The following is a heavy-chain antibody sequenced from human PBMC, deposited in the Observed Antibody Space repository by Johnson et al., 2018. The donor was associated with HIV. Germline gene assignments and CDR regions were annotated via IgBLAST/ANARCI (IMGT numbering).Heavy chain of an antibody. CDR3: VRTSCTGARCLGYDPFDV. D-gene: IGHD3-16*01. Sequence: QMMLVDSGGGVVQPEKSLRLSCAASGLSFSNFGIHWVRQAPGKGPEWVAVISYDGSNKYYADSVKGRFTISRDNSKNKLFLEMKSLRAEDTAVYYCVRTSCTGARCLGYDPFDVWGQGTMVTVSS. J-gene: IGHJ3*01. V-gene: IGHV3-30*03. CDR1: GLSFSNFG. CDR2: ISYDGSNK.